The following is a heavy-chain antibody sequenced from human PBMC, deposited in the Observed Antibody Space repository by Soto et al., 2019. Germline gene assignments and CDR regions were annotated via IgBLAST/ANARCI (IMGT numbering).Heavy chain of an antibody. CDR3: ARRNILTGYWVY. CDR1: GYTFTSYD. D-gene: IGHD3-9*01. CDR2: MNPNSGNT. V-gene: IGHV1-8*01. Sequence: ASVKVSCKASGYTFTSYDINWVRQATGQGLEWMGWMNPNSGNTGYAQKFQGRVTMTRNTSISTAYMELSSLRSEDTAVYYCARRNILTGYWVYWGQGTLVTVSS. J-gene: IGHJ4*02.